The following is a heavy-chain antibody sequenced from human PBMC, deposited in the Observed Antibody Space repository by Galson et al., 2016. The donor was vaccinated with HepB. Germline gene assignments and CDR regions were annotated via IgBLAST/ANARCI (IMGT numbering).Heavy chain of an antibody. CDR3: AKGSDYYDSRSLNY. CDR2: MSYDGINK. CDR1: GFRLSNYG. V-gene: IGHV3-30*18. D-gene: IGHD3-22*01. Sequence: SLRLSCAASGFRLSNYGMHWVRQAPGKGLEWVAAMSYDGINKYYADSVKGRFTISRDNSKNTLFLQINSLSADDTAVYFCAKGSDYYDSRSLNYWGQGTPVTVSS. J-gene: IGHJ4*02.